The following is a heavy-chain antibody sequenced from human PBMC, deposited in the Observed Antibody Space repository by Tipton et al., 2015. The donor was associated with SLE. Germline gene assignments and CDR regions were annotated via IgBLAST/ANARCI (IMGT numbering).Heavy chain of an antibody. V-gene: IGHV3-73*01. CDR1: GFTFSGSA. Sequence: SLRLSCAASGFTFSGSAMHWVRQASGKGLEWVGRIRSKANSYATAYAASVKGRFTISRDDSKNTAYLQMNSLKTEDTAVYYCTRLDSRPVDYWGQGTLVTVSS. D-gene: IGHD6-13*01. CDR2: IRSKANSYAT. J-gene: IGHJ4*02. CDR3: TRLDSRPVDY.